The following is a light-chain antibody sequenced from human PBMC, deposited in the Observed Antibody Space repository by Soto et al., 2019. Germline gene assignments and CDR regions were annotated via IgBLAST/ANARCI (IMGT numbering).Light chain of an antibody. CDR1: SSNIGNNA. CDR3: AAWDDSLNAYV. V-gene: IGLV1-36*01. Sequence: QSVLTQPPSVSEAPRHRFTISCSGSSSNIGNNAVNWYQQLPGQAPKIVIYYDDLLTSGVSDRFSGSKSGTSASLAISALQSDDEADYYCAAWDDSLNAYVFGPGTKVTVL. J-gene: IGLJ1*01. CDR2: YDD.